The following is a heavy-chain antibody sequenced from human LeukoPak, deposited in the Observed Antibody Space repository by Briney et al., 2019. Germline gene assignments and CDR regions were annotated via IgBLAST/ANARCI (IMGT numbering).Heavy chain of an antibody. Sequence: SETLSLTCAVYGGSFSGYYWSWIRQPPGKGLEWIGEINHSGSTNYNPSPKSRVTISVDTSKNQFSLKLSSVTAADTAVYYCARGRLGTKLKKYYFDYWGQGTLVTVSS. V-gene: IGHV4-34*01. CDR2: INHSGST. CDR1: GGSFSGYY. J-gene: IGHJ4*02. CDR3: ARGRLGTKLKKYYFDY. D-gene: IGHD2-8*01.